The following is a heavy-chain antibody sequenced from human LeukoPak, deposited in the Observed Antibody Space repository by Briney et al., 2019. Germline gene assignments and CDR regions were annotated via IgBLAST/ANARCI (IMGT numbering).Heavy chain of an antibody. D-gene: IGHD3-16*01. CDR3: ARGGYDYVWESYVVGIPRPGYFDY. J-gene: IGHJ4*02. CDR1: GFTFSGSW. Sequence: PGGSLRLSCAASGFTFSGSWMSWVRQAPGKGLEWVANINQDGSAKNYLDSVKGRFTISIDRGKNSLYLQMNSLRDEDTAVYYCARGGYDYVWESYVVGIPRPGYFDYWGQGTLVTVSS. V-gene: IGHV3-7*01. CDR2: INQDGSAK.